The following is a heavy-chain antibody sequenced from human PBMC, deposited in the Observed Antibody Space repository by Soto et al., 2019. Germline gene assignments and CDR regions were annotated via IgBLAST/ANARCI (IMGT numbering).Heavy chain of an antibody. Sequence: SETLSLTCTVSGGSITTGGYYWSWIRQLPGKGLEWIGHRYYSESTYYNPSLKSRVSISLDTSKNQFSLKLSFVTAAGTAMYYCARTKCSGGSCYSWSLDYWGQGPPVTVSS. CDR2: RYYSEST. V-gene: IGHV4-31*03. D-gene: IGHD2-15*01. CDR1: GGSITTGGYY. J-gene: IGHJ4*02. CDR3: ARTKCSGGSCYSWSLDY.